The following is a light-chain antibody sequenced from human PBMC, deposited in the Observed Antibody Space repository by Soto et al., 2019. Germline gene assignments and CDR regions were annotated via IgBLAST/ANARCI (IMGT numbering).Light chain of an antibody. J-gene: IGKJ2*01. V-gene: IGKV3-20*01. CDR1: QSVSSSY. Sequence: DNVLTQSPGTLSLSPGESATRSCRASQSVSSSYIAWYQQKPGQAPRLLIYGASSRATGIPDRFSGSGSGTDFTLTISRLEPEDFAVYYCQKYGNSPLYTFGQGTKLEIK. CDR2: GAS. CDR3: QKYGNSPLYT.